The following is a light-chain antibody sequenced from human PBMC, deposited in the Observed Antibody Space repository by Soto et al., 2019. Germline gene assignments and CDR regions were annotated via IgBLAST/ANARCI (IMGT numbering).Light chain of an antibody. CDR2: SNN. J-gene: IGLJ3*02. CDR3: AAWDDSLNGWV. CDR1: SSNIGRNT. V-gene: IGLV1-44*01. Sequence: QAVVTQPPSASETPGQRVTISCSGSSSNIGRNTVNWYQQLPRTAPKLLIHSNNQRPSGVPDRFSGSKSGTSASLAISGLQSEDEADYYCAAWDDSLNGWVFGGGTKVTVL.